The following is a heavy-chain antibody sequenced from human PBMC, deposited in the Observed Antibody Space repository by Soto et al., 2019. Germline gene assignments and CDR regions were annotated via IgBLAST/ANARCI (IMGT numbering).Heavy chain of an antibody. J-gene: IGHJ5*02. CDR1: GGSISSGGYY. V-gene: IGHV4-31*03. Sequence: QVQLQESGPGLVKPSQTLSLTCTVSGGSISSGGYYWSWIRQHPGKGLEWIGYIYYSGSTYYNPSLKSRVTISVDTSKNQFSLKLSSVTAADTAVYYCARGRGWLSSLTRTHNWFDPWGQGTLVTVSS. D-gene: IGHD3-22*01. CDR2: IYYSGST. CDR3: ARGRGWLSSLTRTHNWFDP.